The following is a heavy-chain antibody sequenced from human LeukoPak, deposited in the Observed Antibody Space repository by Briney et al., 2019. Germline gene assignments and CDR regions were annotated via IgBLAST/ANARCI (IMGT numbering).Heavy chain of an antibody. CDR1: GGSISRFY. V-gene: IGHV4-59*13. D-gene: IGHD3-16*01. CDR2: VFYSGNT. Sequence: SETLSLTCTVSGGSISRFYWNWIRQRPGKGLEWVGYVFYSGNTNYNPSLGSRVTISEDTSKNQFSLNLNSLTAADTAVYYCARGLPGRDAFDVWGQGTVVTVSS. J-gene: IGHJ3*01. CDR3: ARGLPGRDAFDV.